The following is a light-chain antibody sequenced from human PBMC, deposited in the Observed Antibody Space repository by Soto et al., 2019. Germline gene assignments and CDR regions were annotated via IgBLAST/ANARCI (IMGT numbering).Light chain of an antibody. CDR3: QQYGSLPRT. Sequence: EIVLTQSPGTLSLSPGVRASLSCRASQSVSGTYLAWYQQRPGQGPRLLLYGISSRSTGIPDRFSGSGSGTDFTLTISRLEPEDFAVYYCQQYGSLPRTFGQGTKVEVK. J-gene: IGKJ1*01. V-gene: IGKV3-20*01. CDR1: QSVSGTY. CDR2: GIS.